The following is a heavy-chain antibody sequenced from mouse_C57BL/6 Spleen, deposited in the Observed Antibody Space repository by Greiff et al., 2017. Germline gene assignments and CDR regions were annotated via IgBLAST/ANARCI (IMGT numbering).Heavy chain of an antibody. CDR2: IDPSDSET. D-gene: IGHD2-3*01. CDR3: ARRYDGYFWYFDV. J-gene: IGHJ1*03. CDR1: GYTFTSYW. Sequence: QVQLQQPGAELVRPGSSVKLSCKASGYTFTSYWMHWVKQRPIQGLEWIGNIDPSDSETHYNQKFKDKATLTVDKSSSTAYMQLSSLTSEDSAVYYCARRYDGYFWYFDVWGTGTTGTVSS. V-gene: IGHV1-52*01.